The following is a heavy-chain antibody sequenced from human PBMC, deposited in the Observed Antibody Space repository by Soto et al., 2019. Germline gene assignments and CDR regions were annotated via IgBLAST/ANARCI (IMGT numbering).Heavy chain of an antibody. D-gene: IGHD3-10*01. V-gene: IGHV3-23*01. CDR3: VKVRGGFYTYYFDY. Sequence: PVGSLRLSCAASFFIFRSYAMNWVLHAPGKGLEWVSGISGSGVSAYYADSVKGRFSISRDNSKNTLYLQMNSLRAEDTAIYYCVKVRGGFYTYYFDYWGQGTLVTVSS. J-gene: IGHJ4*02. CDR1: FFIFRSYA. CDR2: ISGSGVSA.